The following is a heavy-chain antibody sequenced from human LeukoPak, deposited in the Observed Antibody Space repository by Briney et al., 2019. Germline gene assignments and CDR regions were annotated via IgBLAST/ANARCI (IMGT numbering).Heavy chain of an antibody. Sequence: SVKVSCKASGYTFTGYYMHWVRQAPGQGLEWMGWINPNSGGTNYAQKFQGRITMTRDTSISTAYMELSRLRSDDTAVYYCARDQRRYCSSTSCWSWFDYWGQGTLVIVSS. V-gene: IGHV1-2*02. CDR3: ARDQRRYCSSTSCWSWFDY. J-gene: IGHJ5*01. CDR2: INPNSGGT. D-gene: IGHD2-2*01. CDR1: GYTFTGYY.